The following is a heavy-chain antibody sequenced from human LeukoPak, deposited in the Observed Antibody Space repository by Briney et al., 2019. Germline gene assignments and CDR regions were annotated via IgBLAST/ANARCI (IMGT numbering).Heavy chain of an antibody. V-gene: IGHV4-39*01. Sequence: SETLSLTCTVSGGSISSSSYYWGWIRQPPGKGLEWIGSIYYSGSTYYNPSLKSRVTISVDTSKNQFSLKLSSATAADTAVYYCARHVGYCSGGSCYGAYYFDYWGQGTLVTVSS. D-gene: IGHD2-15*01. CDR3: ARHVGYCSGGSCYGAYYFDY. CDR1: GGSISSSSYY. CDR2: IYYSGST. J-gene: IGHJ4*02.